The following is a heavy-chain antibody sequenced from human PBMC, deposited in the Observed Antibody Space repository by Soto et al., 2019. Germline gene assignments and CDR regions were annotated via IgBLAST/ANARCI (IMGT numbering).Heavy chain of an antibody. J-gene: IGHJ4*02. CDR1: GFTFSSYA. V-gene: IGHV3-30-3*01. CDR2: ISYDGSNK. D-gene: IGHD6-13*01. CDR3: ARDPNSSSWYSWEYYFDY. Sequence: GGSLRLSCAASGFTFSSYAMHWVRQAPGKGLEWVAVISYDGSNKYYADSVKGRFTISRDNSKNTLYLQMNSLRAEDTAVYYCARDPNSSSWYSWEYYFDYWGQGTLVTVSS.